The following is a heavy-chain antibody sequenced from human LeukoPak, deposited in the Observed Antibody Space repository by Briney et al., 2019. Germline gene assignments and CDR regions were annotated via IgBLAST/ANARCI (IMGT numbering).Heavy chain of an antibody. V-gene: IGHV3-53*01. CDR1: GLTVSSNF. J-gene: IGHJ4*02. D-gene: IGHD3-16*01. CDR2: IYGGGST. CDR3: ARDTMITFGGVIPFDY. Sequence: GGSLRLSCAATGLTVSSNFMSWVRQAPGKGLEWVSVIYGGGSTYYADSVKGRFTISRDTPKNTLYLQMNSLRVEDTAVYYCARDTMITFGGVIPFDYWGQGTLVTVSS.